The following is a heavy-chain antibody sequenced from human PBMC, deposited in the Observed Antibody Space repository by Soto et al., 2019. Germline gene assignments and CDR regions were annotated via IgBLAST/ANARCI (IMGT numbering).Heavy chain of an antibody. CDR2: IYHSGST. D-gene: IGHD3-10*01. CDR3: ARGEYPQNQFDY. V-gene: IGHV4-38-2*01. CDR1: GYSISSGYY. Sequence: SETLSLTCAVSGYSISSGYYWYWIRQPPGKGLEWIGSIYHSGSTYYNPSLKSRVTISVDTSKNHFSLRLTSVSAADTAVYYCARGEYPQNQFDYWGQGTLVTVSS. J-gene: IGHJ4*02.